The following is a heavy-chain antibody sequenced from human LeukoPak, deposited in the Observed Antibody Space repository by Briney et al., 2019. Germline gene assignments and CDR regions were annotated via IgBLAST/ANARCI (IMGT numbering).Heavy chain of an antibody. Sequence: PGGSLRLSCAASGFTFSSYWMSWVRQAPGKGLEWVANIKQDGSEKYYVDSVKGRFTISRDNAKNSLYLQMNSLRAEDTAVYYCARVAKVSPYYYYYMDVWGKGTTVTISS. CDR3: ARVAKVSPYYYYYMDV. D-gene: IGHD3-3*02. J-gene: IGHJ6*03. CDR2: IKQDGSEK. CDR1: GFTFSSYW. V-gene: IGHV3-7*01.